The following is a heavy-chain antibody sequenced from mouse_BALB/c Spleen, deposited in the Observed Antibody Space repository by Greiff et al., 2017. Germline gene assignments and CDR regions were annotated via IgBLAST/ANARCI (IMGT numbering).Heavy chain of an antibody. D-gene: IGHD1-1*02. V-gene: IGHV2-2*02. CDR1: GFSLTSYG. CDR3: ARYGPYWYFDV. J-gene: IGHJ1*01. Sequence: VQVVESGPGLVQPSQSLSITCTVSGFSLTSYGVHWVRQSPGKGLEWLGVIWSGGSTDYNAAFISRLSISKDNSKSQVFFKMNSLQANDTAIYYCARYGPYWYFDVWGAGTTVTVSS. CDR2: IWSGGST.